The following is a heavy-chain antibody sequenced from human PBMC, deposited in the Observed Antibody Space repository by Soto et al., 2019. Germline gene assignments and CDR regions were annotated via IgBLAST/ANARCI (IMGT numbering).Heavy chain of an antibody. D-gene: IGHD3-9*01. CDR2: ISAYNGNT. CDR3: ARDSGPADFDYAGAFDI. V-gene: IGHV1-18*01. Sequence: QVQLVQSGAEVKKPGASVKVSCKASGYTFTSYGISWVRQAPGQGLEWMGWISAYNGNTNYAQKLQGRVTMTTDTSTSTTYMELRSLRSDDTAVYYCARDSGPADFDYAGAFDIWGQGTMVTVSS. CDR1: GYTFTSYG. J-gene: IGHJ3*02.